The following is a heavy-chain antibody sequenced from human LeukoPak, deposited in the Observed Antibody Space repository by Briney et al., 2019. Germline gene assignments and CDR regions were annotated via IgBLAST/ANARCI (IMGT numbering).Heavy chain of an antibody. CDR2: INDSGSN. V-gene: IGHV4-34*01. D-gene: IGHD3-22*01. CDR3: ARRPMIVVVNWKPKHTESDY. Sequence: PSETLSLTCAVYGGSFSGYYWSWVRQPPGKGLDWIGEINDSGSNNYNPSQKSRVTISVDTSKNQFSLKLSSVTAADTAVYYCARRPMIVVVNWKPKHTESDYWGQGTLVTVSS. J-gene: IGHJ4*02. CDR1: GGSFSGYY.